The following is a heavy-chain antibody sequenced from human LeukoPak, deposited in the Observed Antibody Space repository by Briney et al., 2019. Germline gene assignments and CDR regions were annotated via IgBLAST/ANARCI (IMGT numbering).Heavy chain of an antibody. V-gene: IGHV4-34*01. J-gene: IGHJ5*02. CDR1: GGSFSGYY. CDR3: ARQGLRFSLSGFWFDP. D-gene: IGHD3-3*01. CDR2: INHSGST. Sequence: SETLSLTCAVYGGSFSGYYWSWIRQPPGKGLEWIGEINHSGSTNYNPSLKSRVTISVDTSKNQFSLKLSSVTAADTAMYYCARQGLRFSLSGFWFDPWGQGTLVTVSS.